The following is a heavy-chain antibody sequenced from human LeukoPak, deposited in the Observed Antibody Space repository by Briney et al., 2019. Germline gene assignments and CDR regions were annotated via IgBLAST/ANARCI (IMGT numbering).Heavy chain of an antibody. D-gene: IGHD6-13*01. Sequence: GRSLRLSCAASGFTFSSYGMHWVRQAPGRGLEWVALIWYDGSNKYYADSVKGRFTISRDNSKNTVYLQMDSLRAEDTAVYYCSRAGLGAAADVWGQGTLVTVSS. CDR1: GFTFSSYG. CDR3: SRAGLGAAADV. V-gene: IGHV3-33*01. CDR2: IWYDGSNK. J-gene: IGHJ4*02.